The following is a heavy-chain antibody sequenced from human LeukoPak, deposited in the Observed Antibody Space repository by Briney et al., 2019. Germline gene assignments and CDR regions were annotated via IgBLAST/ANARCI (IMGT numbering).Heavy chain of an antibody. CDR2: INPNSGGT. CDR3: ARDGVYSSSYYYYYYYMDV. CDR1: GYTFTSYD. J-gene: IGHJ6*03. V-gene: IGHV1-2*02. Sequence: VASVKVSCKASGYTFTSYDINWVRQATGQGLEWMGWINPNSGGTNYAQKFQGRVTMTRDTSISTAYMELSRLRSDDTAVYYCARDGVYSSSYYYYYYYMDVWGKGTTVTVSS. D-gene: IGHD6-6*01.